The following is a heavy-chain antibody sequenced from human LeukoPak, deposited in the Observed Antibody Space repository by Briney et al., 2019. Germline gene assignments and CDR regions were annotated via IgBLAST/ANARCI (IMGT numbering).Heavy chain of an antibody. V-gene: IGHV4-39*07. CDR1: GGSISSSSYY. CDR3: ARDRPPSYDSSGYYLGGVAFDI. D-gene: IGHD3-22*01. CDR2: IYYSGST. Sequence: PSETLSLTCTVSGGSISSSSYYWGWIRQPPGKGLEWIGSIYYSGSTYYNPSLKSRVTISVDTSKNQFSLKLSSVTAADTAVYYCARDRPPSYDSSGYYLGGVAFDIWGQGTMVTVSS. J-gene: IGHJ3*02.